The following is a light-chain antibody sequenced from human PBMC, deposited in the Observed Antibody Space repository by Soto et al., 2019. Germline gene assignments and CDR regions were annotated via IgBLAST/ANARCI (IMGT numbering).Light chain of an antibody. Sequence: EIVLTQSPATLSLSPGERATLSCRASQSVSTYLAWYQQRPGQPPRLLIYDASSRATGIPARFSGSGSGTDCTLPISSLETEDFAGYYCQQRSNWPLVTFGPGT. V-gene: IGKV3-11*01. J-gene: IGKJ3*01. CDR1: QSVSTY. CDR2: DAS. CDR3: QQRSNWPLVT.